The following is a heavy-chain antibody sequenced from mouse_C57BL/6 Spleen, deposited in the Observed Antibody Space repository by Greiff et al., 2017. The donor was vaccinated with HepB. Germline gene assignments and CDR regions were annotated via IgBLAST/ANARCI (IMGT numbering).Heavy chain of an antibody. D-gene: IGHD1-1*01. CDR2: ISYDGSN. J-gene: IGHJ3*01. Sequence: VQLQQSGPGLVKPSQSLSLTCSVTGYSITSGYYWNWIRQFPGNKLEWMGYISYDGSNNYNPSLKNRISITRDTSKNQFFLKLNSVTTEDTATYYCARVPHYYGSSYGFAYWGQGTLVTVSA. CDR1: GYSITSGYY. CDR3: ARVPHYYGSSYGFAY. V-gene: IGHV3-6*01.